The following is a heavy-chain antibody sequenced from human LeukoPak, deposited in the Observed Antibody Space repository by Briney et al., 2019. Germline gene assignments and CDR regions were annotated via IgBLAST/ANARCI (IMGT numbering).Heavy chain of an antibody. CDR3: ARAGEGYDFWSGPNWFDP. CDR1: GGTFSSYA. V-gene: IGHV1-69*05. Sequence: ASVKVSCKASGGTFSSYAISWVRQAPGQGLEWMGGIIPIFGTANYAQKFQGRVTITTDESTSTAYMELSSLRSEDTAVYYCARAGEGYDFWSGPNWFDPWGQGTLVTVSS. CDR2: IIPIFGTA. D-gene: IGHD3-3*01. J-gene: IGHJ5*02.